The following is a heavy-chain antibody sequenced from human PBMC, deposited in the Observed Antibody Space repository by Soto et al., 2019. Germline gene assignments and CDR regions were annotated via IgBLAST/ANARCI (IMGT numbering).Heavy chain of an antibody. CDR3: ARGRGSSWYYYYYYMDV. CDR1: GGAFSGYY. Sequence: SETLSLTCAVYGGAFSGYYWSWIRQPPGKGLEWIGEINHSGSTNYNPSLKSRVTISVDTSKNQFSLKLSSVTAADTAVYYCARGRGSSWYYYYYYMDVWGKGTTVT. J-gene: IGHJ6*03. CDR2: INHSGST. V-gene: IGHV4-34*01. D-gene: IGHD6-13*01.